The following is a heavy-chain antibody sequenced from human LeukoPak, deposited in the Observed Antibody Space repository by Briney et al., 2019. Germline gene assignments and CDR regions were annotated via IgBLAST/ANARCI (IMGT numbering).Heavy chain of an antibody. V-gene: IGHV1-2*02. J-gene: IGHJ4*02. CDR1: GYSFTAYY. Sequence: ASVKVSCKASGYSFTAYYMYWVRQAPGQGLEWMGWINPHSGGTNYAQNFQGRVTMSRDTSISTAYMELNRLRSDDTAVYYCARPYSGSYPYFHYWGQGTLVTVSS. CDR2: INPHSGGT. D-gene: IGHD1-26*01. CDR3: ARPYSGSYPYFHY.